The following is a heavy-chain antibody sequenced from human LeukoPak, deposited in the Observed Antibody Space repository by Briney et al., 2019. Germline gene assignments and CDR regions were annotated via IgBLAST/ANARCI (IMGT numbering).Heavy chain of an antibody. J-gene: IGHJ4*02. V-gene: IGHV3-7*01. D-gene: IGHD4-17*01. CDR2: IREHGSQQ. CDR3: AREVTTGWYAPEC. Sequence: GGSLRLSCAVSGFSFSKYWMSWVRQAPGKGLEWVANIREHGSQQYYVDSVKGLFTISRDNPKNSVYLQMDSLRVEDTAVYYRAREVTTGWYAPECWGQGTLVTVSS. CDR1: GFSFSKYW.